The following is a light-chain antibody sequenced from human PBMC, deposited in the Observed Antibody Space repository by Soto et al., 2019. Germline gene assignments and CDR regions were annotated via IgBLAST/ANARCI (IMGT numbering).Light chain of an antibody. CDR1: STDFVTYNR. Sequence: QSVLTQPPSVSGSPGQSVTISCTGTSTDFVTYNRVSWYQQPPGTAPKLIVYEASNRPSGVPDRFSGSKSGNTASLTISGLQAADEADYYCSLYTSANTYVFGTGTKVTV. CDR3: SLYTSANTYV. V-gene: IGLV2-18*01. CDR2: EAS. J-gene: IGLJ1*01.